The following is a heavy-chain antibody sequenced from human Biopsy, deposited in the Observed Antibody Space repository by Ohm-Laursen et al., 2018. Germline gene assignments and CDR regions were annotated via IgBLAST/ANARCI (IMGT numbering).Heavy chain of an antibody. CDR2: DYNGGNT. CDR3: ARTPRGSFWSGSYKRGLWFDP. D-gene: IGHD3-3*01. J-gene: IGHJ5*02. Sequence: GTLSLTCSVSGGSIIIYYWTWIRQTPGKGLEWIGHDYNGGNTNHNPSLKSRVTISKDTSKNQISLQLSSVTAADTAVYYWARTPRGSFWSGSYKRGLWFDPWGQGTLVTVSS. V-gene: IGHV4-59*01. CDR1: GGSIIIYY.